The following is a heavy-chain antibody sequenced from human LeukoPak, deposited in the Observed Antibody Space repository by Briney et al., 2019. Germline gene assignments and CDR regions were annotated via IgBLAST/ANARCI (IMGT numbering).Heavy chain of an antibody. CDR1: GGSISTSY. CDR2: IFYSGST. D-gene: IGHD1-26*01. V-gene: IGHV4-59*01. CDR3: ARGGGFGSPPGF. J-gene: IGHJ4*02. Sequence: SETLSLTCTVSGGSISTSYWSWIRQSPGKGLEWIGYIFYSGSTNYNPSLNSRVTISVDTSKNQFSLKLSSVTAADTAVYYCARGGGFGSPPGFWGQGTLVTVSS.